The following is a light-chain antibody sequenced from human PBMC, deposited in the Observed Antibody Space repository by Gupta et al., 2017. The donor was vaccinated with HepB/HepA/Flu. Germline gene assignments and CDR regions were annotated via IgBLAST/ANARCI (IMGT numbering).Light chain of an antibody. CDR2: GGS. CDR1: QSVDNN. Sequence: IFMWHSPPTLSVSPRERVALSCRARQSVDNNLAGYQQKPGPAPRLPIFGGSTSACGVPARFSGSGFGTEFTLAISDRQGDDFAVYYCHEDNNCPVTFGHGTKVDHK. V-gene: IGKV3-15*01. CDR3: HEDNNCPVT. J-gene: IGKJ3*01.